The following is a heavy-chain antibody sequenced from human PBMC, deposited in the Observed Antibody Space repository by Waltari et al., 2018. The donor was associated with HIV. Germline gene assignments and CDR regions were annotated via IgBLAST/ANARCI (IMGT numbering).Heavy chain of an antibody. J-gene: IGHJ4*02. CDR2: INHSGST. D-gene: IGHD6-13*01. Sequence: QVQLQQWGAGLLKPSETLSLTCAVYGASFSGYYWSWIRQPPGKGLEWIGEINHSGSTNYNPSLKSRVTISVDKYKNQFSLKLRSVTAADTAVYYCARKFDSSSWEYYFEYWGQGTLVTVSS. V-gene: IGHV4-34*01. CDR1: GASFSGYY. CDR3: ARKFDSSSWEYYFEY.